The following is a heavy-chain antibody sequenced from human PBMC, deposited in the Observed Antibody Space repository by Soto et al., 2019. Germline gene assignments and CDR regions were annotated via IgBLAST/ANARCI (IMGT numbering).Heavy chain of an antibody. CDR1: GGSISTSNW. J-gene: IGHJ5*02. V-gene: IGHV4-4*02. CDR2: IYHAGST. D-gene: IGHD3-10*01. Sequence: QVQLQESGPGLVKSSGTLSLTGTVSGGSISTSNWWTWVRQPPGKGLEWIGEIYHAGSTNYHPSLTVLVTMAIDKSKNEFSLHLSSVTAADTAVYYCATYSYGSGDSGRFDPWGQGTLVTVAS. CDR3: ATYSYGSGDSGRFDP.